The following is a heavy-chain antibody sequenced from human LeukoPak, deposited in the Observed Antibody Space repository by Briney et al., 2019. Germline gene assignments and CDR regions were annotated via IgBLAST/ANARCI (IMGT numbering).Heavy chain of an antibody. J-gene: IGHJ6*02. CDR2: INHSGST. CDR3: ARTEAHNYYYYGMDV. V-gene: IGHV4-34*01. Sequence: SETLSLTCAVYGGSFSGYYWSWIRQPPGKGLEWIGEINHSGSTNYNPSLKSRVTISVDTSKNQFSLKLSSVTAADTAVYYCARTEAHNYYYYGMDVWGRGTTVTVSS. CDR1: GGSFSGYY.